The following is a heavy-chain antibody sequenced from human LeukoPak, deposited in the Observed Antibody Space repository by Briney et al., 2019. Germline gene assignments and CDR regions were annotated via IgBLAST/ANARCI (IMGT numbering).Heavy chain of an antibody. Sequence: SETLSLTCAVYGGSFSGYYWSWIRQPPGKGLEWIGYIYYSGSTNYNPSLKSRVTISVDTSKNQFSLKLSSVTAADTAVYYCARRGYSYGFSPGSWFDPWGQGTLVTVSS. V-gene: IGHV4-59*08. CDR2: IYYSGST. J-gene: IGHJ5*02. D-gene: IGHD5-18*01. CDR3: ARRGYSYGFSPGSWFDP. CDR1: GGSFSGYY.